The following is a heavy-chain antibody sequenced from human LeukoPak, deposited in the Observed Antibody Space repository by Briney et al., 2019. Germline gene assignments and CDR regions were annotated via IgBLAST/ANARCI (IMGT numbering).Heavy chain of an antibody. CDR2: IYSGGST. J-gene: IGHJ4*02. Sequence: SGGSLRLSCAASGFTVSSNYMSWVRQAPGKGLEWVSVIYSGGSTYYADSVRGRFTISRDNSQNTLYLQLISLRAEDTAVYFCANVPRMGRALDHWGQGTLVTVSS. V-gene: IGHV3-66*02. D-gene: IGHD6-13*01. CDR3: ANVPRMGRALDH. CDR1: GFTVSSNY.